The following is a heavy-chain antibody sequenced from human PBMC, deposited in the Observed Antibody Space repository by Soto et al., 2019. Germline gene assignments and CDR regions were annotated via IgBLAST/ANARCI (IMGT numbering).Heavy chain of an antibody. Sequence: EVQLLESGGGLVQPGGSLRLSCAASGFIFSNQAMCWVRQGPGKGLEWVSCISDRGDETFFLDSVKGRFAISRDNSENMLFLQMSSLRVEDTAIYYCARRVTYRWGHFDYWGQGTQVTVSS. V-gene: IGHV3-23*01. CDR1: GFIFSNQA. D-gene: IGHD3-16*02. CDR3: ARRVTYRWGHFDY. J-gene: IGHJ4*02. CDR2: ISDRGDET.